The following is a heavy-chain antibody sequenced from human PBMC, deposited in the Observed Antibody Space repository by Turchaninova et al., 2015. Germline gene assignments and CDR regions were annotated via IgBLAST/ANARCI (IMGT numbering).Heavy chain of an antibody. V-gene: IGHV5-10-1*03. J-gene: IGHJ4*02. Sequence: VQLVQSGPRGKKPGELCRIPRTGSGHNVTGYCIRWGRQMPGKGLEWMGRIDPSDSYTNYSPSFQGHVTISADKSISTAYLQWSSLKASDTAMYYCARLTMVRGVYFFDYWGQGTLVTVSS. CDR1: GHNVTGYC. D-gene: IGHD3-10*01. CDR2: IDPSDSYT. CDR3: ARLTMVRGVYFFDY.